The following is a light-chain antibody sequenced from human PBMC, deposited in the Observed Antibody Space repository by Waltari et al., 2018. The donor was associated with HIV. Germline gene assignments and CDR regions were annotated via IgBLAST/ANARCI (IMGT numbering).Light chain of an antibody. CDR3: SSHAGSNTFV. V-gene: IGLV2-8*01. CDR2: EVT. CDR1: SSDVGGYNY. J-gene: IGLJ1*01. Sequence: QSALTQPPSASGSPGQSVTISCTGTSSDVGGYNYVSWYQQHPDKAPKLMIYEVTKRPSGVPDRFSGSKSGNTASLTISGLQAEDEADYYCSSHAGSNTFVFGTGTKVTVL.